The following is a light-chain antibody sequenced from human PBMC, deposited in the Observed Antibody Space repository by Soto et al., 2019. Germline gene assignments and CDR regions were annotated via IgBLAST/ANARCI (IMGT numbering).Light chain of an antibody. CDR3: AAWDDSLNGRYV. V-gene: IGLV1-44*01. J-gene: IGLJ1*01. CDR1: SSHIGSNT. CDR2: SNN. Sequence: QSVLTQPPSASGTPGQRVIISCSGSSSHIGSNTVNWYQQIPGTAPKLLIYSNNQRPSGVPDRFSGSKSGTSASLAISGLQSEDEADYYCAAWDDSLNGRYVFGTGTKLTVL.